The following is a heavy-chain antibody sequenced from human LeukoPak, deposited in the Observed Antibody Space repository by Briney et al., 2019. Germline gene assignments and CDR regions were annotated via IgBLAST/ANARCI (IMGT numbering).Heavy chain of an antibody. D-gene: IGHD3-10*01. CDR2: IYYSGST. CDR3: TRGGVKYYYGSGSYYRPYNWFDP. J-gene: IGHJ5*02. V-gene: IGHV4-59*02. Sequence: SETLSLTCTVSGGSVSNKYWSWIRQPPGKGLEWIGYIYYSGSTNYNPSLKSRVTISVDTSKNQFSLKLSSVTAADTAVYYCTRGGVKYYYGSGSYYRPYNWFDPWGQGTLVTVSS. CDR1: GGSVSNKY.